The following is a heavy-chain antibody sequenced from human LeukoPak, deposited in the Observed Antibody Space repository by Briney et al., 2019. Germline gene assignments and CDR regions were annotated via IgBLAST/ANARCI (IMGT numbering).Heavy chain of an antibody. J-gene: IGHJ4*02. CDR3: ARGWIQLWLQDY. V-gene: IGHV4-59*11. Sequence: SETLSPICSVSGDSISMHYWSWIRQPPGKGLEWIGYIDHTGSTNYNPSLNSRVTISVDTSKNQFSLKLSSVTAADTAVYYCARGWIQLWLQDYWGQGTLVTVSS. CDR2: IDHTGST. D-gene: IGHD5-18*01. CDR1: GDSISMHY.